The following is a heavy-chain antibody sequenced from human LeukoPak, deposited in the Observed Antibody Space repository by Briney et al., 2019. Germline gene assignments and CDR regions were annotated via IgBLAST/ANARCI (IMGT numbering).Heavy chain of an antibody. CDR2: IYYSGST. CDR1: GGSISSYY. J-gene: IGHJ4*02. CDR3: ASGRNTMVRGVIHQSHPFSFDY. D-gene: IGHD3-10*01. V-gene: IGHV4-59*01. Sequence: SETLSLTFTVSGGSISSYYWSWIRQPPGKGLEWIGYIYYSGSTNYNPSLKSRVTISVDTSKNQFSLKLSSVTAADTAVYYCASGRNTMVRGVIHQSHPFSFDYWGQGTLVTVSS.